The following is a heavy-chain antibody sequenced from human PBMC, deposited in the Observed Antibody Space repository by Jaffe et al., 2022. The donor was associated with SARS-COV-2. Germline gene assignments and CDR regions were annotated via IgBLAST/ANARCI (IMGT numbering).Heavy chain of an antibody. CDR3: ARLEWLRPPSYYYYGMDV. V-gene: IGHV4-34*01. Sequence: QVQLQQWGAGLLKPSETLSLTCAVYGGSFSGYYWSWIRQPPGKGLEWIGEINHSGSTNYNPSLKSRVTISVDTSKNQFSLKLSSVTAADTAVYYCARLEWLRPPSYYYYGMDVWGQGTTVTVSS. J-gene: IGHJ6*02. CDR2: INHSGST. D-gene: IGHD5-12*01. CDR1: GGSFSGYY.